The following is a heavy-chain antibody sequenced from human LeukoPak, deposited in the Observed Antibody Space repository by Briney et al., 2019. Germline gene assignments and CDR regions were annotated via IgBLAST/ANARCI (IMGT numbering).Heavy chain of an antibody. D-gene: IGHD3-22*01. J-gene: IGHJ4*02. CDR2: IRSKANSYAT. Sequence: GGSLRLSCAASGFTFSGSAMHWVRQASGKGLEWVGRIRSKANSYATAYAASVKGRFTISRDDSKNTAYLQMNSLKTEDTAVYYCTCDSSGYYPFDYWGQGTLVTVSP. CDR3: TCDSSGYYPFDY. V-gene: IGHV3-73*01. CDR1: GFTFSGSA.